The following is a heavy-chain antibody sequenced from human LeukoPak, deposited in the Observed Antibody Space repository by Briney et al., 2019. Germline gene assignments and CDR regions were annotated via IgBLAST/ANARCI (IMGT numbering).Heavy chain of an antibody. D-gene: IGHD4-17*01. V-gene: IGHV1-2*02. J-gene: IGHJ4*02. CDR3: TRGTVNRGLDY. Sequence: ASVKVSFKSSVYTFTDYYIHWVRQAPGQELEWMGWINPNSGGTNYAQKFQGRVTMTRDTSITTGYMDLSSLTSDDTAVYYCTRGTVNRGLDYWGQGTLVTVSS. CDR2: INPNSGGT. CDR1: VYTFTDYY.